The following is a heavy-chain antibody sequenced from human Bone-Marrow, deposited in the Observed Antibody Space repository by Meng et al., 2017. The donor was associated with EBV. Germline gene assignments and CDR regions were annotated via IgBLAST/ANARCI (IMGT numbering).Heavy chain of an antibody. Sequence: QVQLVEAGAEVKKPGASVKVSCKASGGTFSSYAISWVRQAPGQGLEWMGGIIPIFGTANYAQKFQGRVTITADESTSTAYMELSSLRSEDTAVYYCARGAVRGVIHWFDPWGQGTLVTVSS. CDR1: GGTFSSYA. CDR2: IIPIFGTA. V-gene: IGHV1-69*01. D-gene: IGHD3-10*01. CDR3: ARGAVRGVIHWFDP. J-gene: IGHJ5*02.